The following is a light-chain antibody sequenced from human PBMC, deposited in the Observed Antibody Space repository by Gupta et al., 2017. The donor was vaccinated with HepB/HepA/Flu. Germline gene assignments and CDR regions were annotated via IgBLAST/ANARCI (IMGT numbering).Light chain of an antibody. CDR2: GAS. J-gene: IGKJ4*01. CDR1: QDIGDD. Sequence: IQMTQSPSSLSASVGDRVSISCRASQDIGDDLAWYQHAPGKTPKLLIYGASTLQGDVPSRFSGGGSGTEFTLTITGLQPEDFTTYYCLQDYSDPLTFGGGTKMEIK. CDR3: LQDYSDPLT. V-gene: IGKV1-6*02.